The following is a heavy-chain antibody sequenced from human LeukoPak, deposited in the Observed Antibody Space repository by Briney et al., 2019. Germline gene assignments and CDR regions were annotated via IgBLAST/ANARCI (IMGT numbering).Heavy chain of an antibody. CDR2: IIPIFGTA. V-gene: IGHV1-69*06. Sequence: SVKVSCKASGGTFSSYAISWVRQAPGQGLEWMGRIIPIFGTANYAQKFQGRVTITADKSTRTAYMELSSLRSEGTAVYYCARTYGSGSYDYYYYMDVWGKGTTVTVSS. CDR1: GGTFSSYA. CDR3: ARTYGSGSYDYYYYMDV. D-gene: IGHD3-10*01. J-gene: IGHJ6*03.